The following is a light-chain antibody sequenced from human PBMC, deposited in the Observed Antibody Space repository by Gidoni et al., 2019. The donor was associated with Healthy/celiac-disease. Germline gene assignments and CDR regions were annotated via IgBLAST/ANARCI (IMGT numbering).Light chain of an antibody. Sequence: DIQLTQSPSSLSASVGDRVTITCRASQGISNYLAWYQQKPGKVPKLLIYAASTLQSGVPSRFSGSGSGTDFTLTISSLQPEDVATYYCQKYNSAPPLTFGGGTKVEIK. CDR3: QKYNSAPPLT. J-gene: IGKJ4*01. CDR2: AAS. CDR1: QGISNY. V-gene: IGKV1-27*01.